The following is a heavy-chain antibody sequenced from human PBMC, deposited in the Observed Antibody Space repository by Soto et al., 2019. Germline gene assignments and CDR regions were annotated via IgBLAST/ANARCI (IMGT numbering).Heavy chain of an antibody. CDR3: ARGASYYDFWSGYKYGMDV. CDR1: CYTFTSYG. D-gene: IGHD3-3*01. V-gene: IGHV1-18*01. CDR2: ISAYNGNT. J-gene: IGHJ6*02. Sequence: ASVTVSCKGSCYTFTSYGISWVRQAPGQGLKWMGWISAYNGNTNYAQKLQGRVTMTTDTSTSTAYMELRSLRSDDTAVYYCARGASYYDFWSGYKYGMDVWGQGTTVTVSS.